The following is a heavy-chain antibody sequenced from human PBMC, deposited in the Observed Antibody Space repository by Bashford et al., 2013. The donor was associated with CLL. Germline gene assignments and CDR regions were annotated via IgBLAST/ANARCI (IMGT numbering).Heavy chain of an antibody. V-gene: IGHV1-18*01. CDR1: GYTFRTYG. J-gene: IGHJ4*02. D-gene: IGHD6-13*01. CDR2: ISPHNGNT. CDR3: ARDPSIAATVDSYFDY. Sequence: ASVKVSCKASGYTFRTYGISWVRQAPGQGLEWMGWISPHNGNTKYAQKFQGRVTMTTDTSTSTAYMELRSLRSDDTAVYYCARDPSIAATVDSYFDYWGQGTLVTVSS.